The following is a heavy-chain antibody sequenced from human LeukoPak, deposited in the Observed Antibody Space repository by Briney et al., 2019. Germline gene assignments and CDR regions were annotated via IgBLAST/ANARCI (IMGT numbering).Heavy chain of an antibody. D-gene: IGHD3-10*01. Sequence: GASVKVSFKASGYTFAGYHMHWVRQAPGQGLEWMGRIDPNSGGTNFAQKFQGRVTVTRDTSISTAYMELSGLRSDDTAVYFCAREGGYGSGSYYRLDTFDVWGQGTMVIVSS. V-gene: IGHV1-2*06. CDR3: AREGGYGSGSYYRLDTFDV. CDR2: IDPNSGGT. J-gene: IGHJ3*01. CDR1: GYTFAGYH.